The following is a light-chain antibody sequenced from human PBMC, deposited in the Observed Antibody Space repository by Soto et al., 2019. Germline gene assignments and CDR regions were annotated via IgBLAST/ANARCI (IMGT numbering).Light chain of an antibody. J-gene: IGKJ2*01. CDR1: QSLLHSNGYNY. Sequence: DIVMTQSPLSLPVTPGEPASISCRSSQSLLHSNGYNYLDWDLQKPGQSPQLLIYLGSNRACGGPVRFSGSGSGTDFALKISRVEAGDVGIYYLLQALRTRVYALGQGTKLELK. V-gene: IGKV2-28*01. CDR3: LQALRTRVYA. CDR2: LGS.